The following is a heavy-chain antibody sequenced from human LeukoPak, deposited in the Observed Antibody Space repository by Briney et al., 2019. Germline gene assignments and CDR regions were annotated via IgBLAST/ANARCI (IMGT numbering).Heavy chain of an antibody. V-gene: IGHV3-23*01. CDR3: AKGHYYGSGSLDY. D-gene: IGHD3-10*01. CDR2: VNGNGGST. Sequence: PGGSLRLSCAASGFSFSTYAMSWVRQAPGKGLEWVSGVNGNGGSTSYADSVKGRFTISRDNSKNTLYVQMNSLKAEDTAVYYCAKGHYYGSGSLDYWGQGTLVTVSS. J-gene: IGHJ4*02. CDR1: GFSFSTYA.